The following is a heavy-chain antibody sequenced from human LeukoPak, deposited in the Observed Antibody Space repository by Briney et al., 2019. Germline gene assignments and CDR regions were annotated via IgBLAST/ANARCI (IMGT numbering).Heavy chain of an antibody. CDR3: ARDGSSSSIDY. V-gene: IGHV4-39*02. J-gene: IGHJ4*02. D-gene: IGHD6-6*01. Sequence: KPSETLSLTCTVSGGSISSSSYYWGWIRQPPGKGLEWIESIYYSGSTYYNPSLKSRVTISVDTSKNQFSLKLSSVTAADTAVYYCARDGSSSSIDYWGQGTLVTVSS. CDR2: IYYSGST. CDR1: GGSISSSSYY.